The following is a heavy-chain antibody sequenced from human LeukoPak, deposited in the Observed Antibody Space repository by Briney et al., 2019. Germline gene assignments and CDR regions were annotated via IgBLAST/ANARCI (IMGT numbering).Heavy chain of an antibody. CDR1: GGSISSGGYY. CDR3: ARAGGVRRSFDY. V-gene: IGHV4-31*03. D-gene: IGHD3-3*01. CDR2: IYYSGST. Sequence: SETLSLTCTVSGGSISSGGYYWSWIRQHPGKGLEWIGYIYYSGSTYYNPSLNSRLIISVDTSKNQFSLKLSSVTAADTAVYYCARAGGVRRSFDYWDQGTLVTVSS. J-gene: IGHJ4*02.